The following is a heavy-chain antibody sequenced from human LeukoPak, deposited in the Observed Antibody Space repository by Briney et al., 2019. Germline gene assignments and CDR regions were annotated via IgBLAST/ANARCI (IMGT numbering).Heavy chain of an antibody. V-gene: IGHV1-2*02. CDR1: GYTFTGYY. D-gene: IGHD1-26*01. CDR2: INPSSGGT. CDR3: ARAREDAFDI. J-gene: IGHJ3*02. Sequence: ASVKVSCKASGYTFTGYYLHWARQAPGQGLEWMGWINPSSGGTNYAQKFQGRVTMTRDTSISTAYMELSRLRSDDTAVYHCARAREDAFDIWGQGTMVTVSS.